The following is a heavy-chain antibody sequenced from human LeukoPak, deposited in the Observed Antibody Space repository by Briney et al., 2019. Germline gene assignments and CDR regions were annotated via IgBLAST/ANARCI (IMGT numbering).Heavy chain of an antibody. CDR1: GFTFSSYA. CDR2: IFGSGGST. D-gene: IGHD6-19*01. J-gene: IGHJ4*02. Sequence: GGSLRLSCAASGFTFSSYAMYWVHQAPGKGLEWVSGIFGSGGSTHYADSVKGRFTISRDNSKNTVYLQMNSLRAEDTAVYYCAKTTTGYSSGRFPGWPVDYWGQGTLVTVSS. V-gene: IGHV3-23*01. CDR3: AKTTTGYSSGRFPGWPVDY.